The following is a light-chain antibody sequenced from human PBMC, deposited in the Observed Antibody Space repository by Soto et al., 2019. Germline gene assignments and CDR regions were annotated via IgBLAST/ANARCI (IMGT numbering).Light chain of an antibody. CDR1: QSVSSSY. V-gene: IGKV3-20*01. Sequence: EIVLTQSPGTLSLSPGARATLSCRASQSVSSSYLAWYQQKPAQAPRLLIYGAYGRATGSTDRFSGSGSGTDFTITISRLEPENFAVHYCQQYGSSPPVTFGRGTRLVIK. J-gene: IGKJ5*01. CDR3: QQYGSSPPVT. CDR2: GAY.